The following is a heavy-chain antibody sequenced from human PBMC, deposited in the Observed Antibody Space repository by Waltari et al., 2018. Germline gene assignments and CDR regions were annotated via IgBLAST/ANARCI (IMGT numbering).Heavy chain of an antibody. CDR1: GFTFNAYA. CDR3: SKDDRGYYKSSDD. J-gene: IGHJ4*02. CDR2: VSGSGSNT. D-gene: IGHD3-22*01. Sequence: EVQLVESGGGLVQPGGSLRLSCAASGFTFNAYAMNWVRQAPGKGPEWGSSVSGSGSNTYYVDSVKGRFTISRDNSKDTLFLQMNSLTAEDTAIYYCSKDDRGYYKSSDDWGQGTLVTVSS. V-gene: IGHV3-23*04.